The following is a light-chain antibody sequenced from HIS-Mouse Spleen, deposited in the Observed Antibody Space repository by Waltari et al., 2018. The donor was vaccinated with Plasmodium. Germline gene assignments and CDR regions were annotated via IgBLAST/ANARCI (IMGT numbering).Light chain of an antibody. J-gene: IGKJ3*01. CDR2: GAS. V-gene: IGKV3-15*01. CDR3: QQYNNWSFT. Sequence: EIVMTQSPATLSVSPGERATLSCRASQRVSSNLAWYQQKLGQAPRLLIYGASTRATVIPARFSCSGSVTEFTLTISSLQSEDFAVYYCQQYNNWSFTFGPGTKVDIK. CDR1: QRVSSN.